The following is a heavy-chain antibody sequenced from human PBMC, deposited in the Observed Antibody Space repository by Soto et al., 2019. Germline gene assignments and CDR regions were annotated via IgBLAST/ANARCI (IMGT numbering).Heavy chain of an antibody. V-gene: IGHV4-34*01. CDR1: GGSFSGYY. J-gene: IGHJ5*02. Sequence: SETLSLTCAVYGGSFSGYYWSWIRQPPGKGLEWIGEINHSGSTNYNPSLKSRVTISVDTSKNQFSLKLSSVTAADTAVYYCARGVRSSSSRAPQGMFDPWGQGTLVTVS. CDR3: ARGVRSSSSRAPQGMFDP. CDR2: INHSGST. D-gene: IGHD6-13*01.